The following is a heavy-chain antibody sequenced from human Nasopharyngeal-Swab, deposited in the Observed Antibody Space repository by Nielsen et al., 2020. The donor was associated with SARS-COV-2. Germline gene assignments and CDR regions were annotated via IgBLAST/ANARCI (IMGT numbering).Heavy chain of an antibody. CDR2: ISWDSVTI. Sequence: SLKISCAASGFTFDDYAMHWVRPAPGKGLEWVSGISWDSVTIGYADSLKGRISISRDNAKNALYLQMNSLRPEDTARYYCVKGVAVVWGHFNDWGRGTLVTVSS. V-gene: IGHV3-9*01. D-gene: IGHD7-27*01. CDR1: GFTFDDYA. CDR3: VKGVAVVWGHFND. J-gene: IGHJ4*01.